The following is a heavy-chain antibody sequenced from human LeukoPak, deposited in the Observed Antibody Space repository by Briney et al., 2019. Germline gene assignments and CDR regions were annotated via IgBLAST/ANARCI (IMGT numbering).Heavy chain of an antibody. J-gene: IGHJ5*02. V-gene: IGHV1-3*01. CDR2: INAGNGNT. CDR1: GYTFTSYA. Sequence: ASVKVSCKASGYTFTSYAMHWVRQAPGQRLEWMGWINAGNGNTKHSQKFQGRVTITRDTSASTAYMELSSLRSEDTAVYYCASLLYYYGSGSYWTWGQGTLVTVSS. D-gene: IGHD3-10*01. CDR3: ASLLYYYGSGSYWT.